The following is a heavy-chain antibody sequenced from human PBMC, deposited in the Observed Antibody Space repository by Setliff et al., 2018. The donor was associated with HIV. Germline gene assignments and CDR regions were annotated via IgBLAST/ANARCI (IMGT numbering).Heavy chain of an antibody. CDR1: RGTFSSYA. D-gene: IGHD1-1*01. CDR3: ARMRVFLGTTGTRRVDAFDI. Sequence: SVKVSCKASRGTFSSYAISWVRQAPGQGLEWMGGIIPIFGTANYAQKFQGRVTITADESTSTAYMELSSLRSDDTAVYFCARMRVFLGTTGTRRVDAFDIWGQGTMVTVSS. V-gene: IGHV1-69*13. CDR2: IIPIFGTA. J-gene: IGHJ3*02.